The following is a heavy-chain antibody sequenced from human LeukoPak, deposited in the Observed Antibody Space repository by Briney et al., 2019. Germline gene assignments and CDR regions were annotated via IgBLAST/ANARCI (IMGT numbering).Heavy chain of an antibody. CDR1: GLTFNSAW. Sequence: GGSLRLSCLASGLTFNSAWMAWVRQAPGKGLEWVGRIRSEDRGGTPDYAAPVKGRFTISRDDSKNTMYLQMNSLKSEDTAVYHCTADLWWWGQGALVTVAS. J-gene: IGHJ1*01. D-gene: IGHD2-21*01. CDR3: TADLWW. V-gene: IGHV3-15*01. CDR2: IRSEDRGGTP.